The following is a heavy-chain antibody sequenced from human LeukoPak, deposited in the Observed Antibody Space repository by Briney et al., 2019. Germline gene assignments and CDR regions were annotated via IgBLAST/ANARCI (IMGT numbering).Heavy chain of an antibody. J-gene: IGHJ4*02. CDR2: ISTSGSTI. Sequence: GGSLRPSCAASGFTFSDYYMIWIRQAPGKGLAWVSYISTSGSTIYYADSVKGRFTISRDNAKNSLYLQMNSLRAEDTAVYYCARDAGTTYYFDYWGQGSLVTVSS. D-gene: IGHD1-1*01. CDR3: ARDAGTTYYFDY. V-gene: IGHV3-11*01. CDR1: GFTFSDYY.